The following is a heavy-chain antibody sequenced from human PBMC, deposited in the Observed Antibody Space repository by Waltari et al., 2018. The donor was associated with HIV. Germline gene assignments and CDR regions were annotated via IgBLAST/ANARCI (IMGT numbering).Heavy chain of an antibody. CDR1: GFIFVSHW. D-gene: IGHD2-8*01. CDR2: IDGDGRVK. Sequence: VESGGTPVQPGESLRLSCKASGFIFVSHWMHCVRQSPGKGLVWVSRIDGDGRVKKYADTVKGRFTISRDNTKETLFLEMKSLRVEDSGIYHCVKDVTVTHYGVYYSGLDVWGQGTTVTV. CDR3: VKDVTVTHYGVYYSGLDV. J-gene: IGHJ6*02. V-gene: IGHV3-74*02.